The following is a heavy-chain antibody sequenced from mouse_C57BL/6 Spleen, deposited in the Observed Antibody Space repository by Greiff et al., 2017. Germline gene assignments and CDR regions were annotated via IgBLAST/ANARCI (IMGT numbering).Heavy chain of an antibody. V-gene: IGHV3-6*01. CDR1: GYSITSGYY. CDR2: ISYDGSN. CDR3: ASRDGSSYWYFDV. Sequence: EVQLQESGPGLVKPSQSLSLTCSVTGYSITSGYYWNWIRQFPGNKLEWMGYISYDGSNNYNPSLKNRISITRDTSKNQFFLKLNSVTTEDTATYYCASRDGSSYWYFDVWGTGTTVTVSS. J-gene: IGHJ1*03. D-gene: IGHD1-1*01.